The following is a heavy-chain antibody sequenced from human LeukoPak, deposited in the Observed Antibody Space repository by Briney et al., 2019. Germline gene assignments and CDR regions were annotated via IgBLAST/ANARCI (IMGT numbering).Heavy chain of an antibody. CDR1: GFTFSSYS. CDR2: ISSSSSTI. V-gene: IGHV3-48*01. D-gene: IGHD3-3*01. CDR3: ARDYDFWSGYYYFDY. J-gene: IGHJ4*02. Sequence: GGSLRLSCAASGFTFSSYSMNWVRQAPGKGLEWVSYISSSSSTIYYADSVKGRFTISRDNAKNSLYLQMNSLRAEDTAVYYCARDYDFWSGYYYFDYWGQGTLVTVSS.